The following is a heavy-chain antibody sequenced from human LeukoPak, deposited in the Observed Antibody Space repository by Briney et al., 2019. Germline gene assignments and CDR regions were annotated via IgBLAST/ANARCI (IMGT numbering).Heavy chain of an antibody. J-gene: IGHJ3*02. CDR2: IYHSGST. V-gene: IGHV4-38-2*02. Sequence: PSETLSLTCTVSGYSISSGYYWGWIRQPPGKGLEWIGSIYHSGSTNYNPSLKSRVTISVDKSKNQFSLKLSSVTAADTAVYYCARDLGGSWLRPAFDIWGQGTMVTVSS. D-gene: IGHD2-15*01. CDR3: ARDLGGSWLRPAFDI. CDR1: GYSISSGYY.